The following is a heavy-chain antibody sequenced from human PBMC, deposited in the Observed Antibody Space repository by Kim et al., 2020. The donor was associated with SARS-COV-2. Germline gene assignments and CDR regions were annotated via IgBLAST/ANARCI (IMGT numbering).Heavy chain of an antibody. CDR3: ARGGPYSSGLNYYYGMDV. V-gene: IGHV6-1*01. J-gene: IGHJ6*02. CDR2: TYYRSKWYN. D-gene: IGHD6-19*01. CDR1: GDSVSSNSAA. Sequence: SQTLSLTCAISGDSVSSNSAAWNWIRQSPSRGLEWLGRTYYRSKWYNDYAVSVKSRITINPDTSKNQFSLQLNSVTPEDTAVYYCARGGPYSSGLNYYYGMDVWGQGTTVTVSS.